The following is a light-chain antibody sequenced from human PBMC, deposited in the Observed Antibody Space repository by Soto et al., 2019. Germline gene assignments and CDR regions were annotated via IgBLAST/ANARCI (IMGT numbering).Light chain of an antibody. Sequence: DIQMPQSPATLSASVGDRVTITCRASQSVRSWLAWYQQKPGTAPKLLIFDASRLESGVPSRFSGSASGTEFTLTISSLQPDDFATYYCQQYDNYPLTFGGGTKVEIK. CDR3: QQYDNYPLT. V-gene: IGKV1-5*01. CDR2: DAS. J-gene: IGKJ4*01. CDR1: QSVRSW.